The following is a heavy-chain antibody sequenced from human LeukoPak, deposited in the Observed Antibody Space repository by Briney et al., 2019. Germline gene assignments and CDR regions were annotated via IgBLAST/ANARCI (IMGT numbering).Heavy chain of an antibody. J-gene: IGHJ6*03. Sequence: GGSLRLSCAASGFTFSSYWMSWVRQVPGKGLEWVSSISSSSSYIYYADSVKGRFTISRDNAKNSLYLQMNSLRAEDTAVYYCARFSNYDFWSGYWDYYYYYMDVWGKGTTVTVSS. CDR3: ARFSNYDFWSGYWDYYYYYMDV. CDR2: ISSSSSYI. CDR1: GFTFSSYW. D-gene: IGHD3-3*01. V-gene: IGHV3-21*01.